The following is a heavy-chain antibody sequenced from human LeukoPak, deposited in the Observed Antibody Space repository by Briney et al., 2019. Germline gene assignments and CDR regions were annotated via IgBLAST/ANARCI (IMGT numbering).Heavy chain of an antibody. CDR2: ISGGGGST. CDR3: ARVDYAGNWPDY. CDR1: GFTFSSYA. J-gene: IGHJ4*02. D-gene: IGHD4-23*01. Sequence: GGSLRLSCAASGFTFSSYAMNWVRQAPGKRLEWVSAISGGGGSTYYADSVKGRFTISRDNARNSLYLQMNSLRVEDTAVYYCARVDYAGNWPDYWGQGTLVTVSS. V-gene: IGHV3-23*01.